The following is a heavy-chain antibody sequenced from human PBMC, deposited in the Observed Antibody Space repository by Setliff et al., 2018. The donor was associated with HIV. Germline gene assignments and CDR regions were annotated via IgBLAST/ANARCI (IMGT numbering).Heavy chain of an antibody. V-gene: IGHV4-59*01. CDR2: IHHSGTT. CDR1: GGSISSYY. J-gene: IGHJ6*03. Sequence: SETLSLTCTVSGGSISSYYWSWIRQPPGKGLEWIGYIHHSGTTNYNPSLKSRVTMSVDTSKKEFSLRLSSVTAADTAVYYCARTESGFCSSSSCLRYMDVWGKGTTVTVSS. CDR3: ARTESGFCSSSSCLRYMDV. D-gene: IGHD2-2*01.